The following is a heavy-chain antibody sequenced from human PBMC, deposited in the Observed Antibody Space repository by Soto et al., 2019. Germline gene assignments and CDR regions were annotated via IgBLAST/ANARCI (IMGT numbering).Heavy chain of an antibody. J-gene: IGHJ6*02. CDR2: LDQSGGT. D-gene: IGHD6-19*01. CDR3: AREDSYGWSGESLDV. Sequence: QVQLQQWGAGLLKASETLSLTCAVVGDSLRGQSWNWIRQSPGKGLEWIGELDQSGGTNYNPSLKSRAIISGDTSKNQFSLTLTSVTAEDTAVYYCAREDSYGWSGESLDVWGQGTTVTVSS. V-gene: IGHV4-34*01. CDR1: GDSLRGQS.